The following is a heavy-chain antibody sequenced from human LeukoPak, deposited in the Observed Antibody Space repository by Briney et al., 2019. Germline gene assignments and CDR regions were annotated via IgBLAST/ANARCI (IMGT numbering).Heavy chain of an antibody. J-gene: IGHJ4*02. V-gene: IGHV3-33*01. D-gene: IGHD1-14*01. Sequence: HPGGSLRLSCAASGFTFSSYGMHWVRQAPGKGLEWVAVIWYDGSNKYYADSVKGRFTISRDNSKNTLYLQMNSLRAEDTAVYYCARDSEPELVADYWGQGTLVTVSS. CDR1: GFTFSSYG. CDR2: IWYDGSNK. CDR3: ARDSEPELVADY.